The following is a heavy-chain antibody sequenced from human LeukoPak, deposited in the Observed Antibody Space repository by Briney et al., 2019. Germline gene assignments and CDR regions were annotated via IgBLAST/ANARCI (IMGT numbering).Heavy chain of an antibody. CDR3: SAAVGTDFYDYGMDV. CDR2: ISGSGGST. Sequence: PGGSLRLSCAASGFTFSSYAMSWVRQAPGKGLEWVSAISGSGGSTYYADSVKGRFTISRDNSKNTLYLQMNSLKTEDTAVYYCSAAVGTDFYDYGMDVWGQGTTVTVSS. CDR1: GFTFSSYA. V-gene: IGHV3-23*01. D-gene: IGHD6-13*01. J-gene: IGHJ6*02.